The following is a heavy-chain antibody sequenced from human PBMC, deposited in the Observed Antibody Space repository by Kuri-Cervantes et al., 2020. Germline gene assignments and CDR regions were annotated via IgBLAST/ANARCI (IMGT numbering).Heavy chain of an antibody. Sequence: SQTLSLTCAVYGGSFSDYYWSWIRQPPGKGLEWIGEINHSGSTNYNPSLKSRVTMSVDTSKNQFSLKLSSVTAADTAVYYCARVTDGYPHRNFDYWGQGTLVTVSS. CDR2: INHSGST. CDR3: ARVTDGYPHRNFDY. D-gene: IGHD3-22*01. J-gene: IGHJ4*02. V-gene: IGHV4-34*01. CDR1: GGSFSDYY.